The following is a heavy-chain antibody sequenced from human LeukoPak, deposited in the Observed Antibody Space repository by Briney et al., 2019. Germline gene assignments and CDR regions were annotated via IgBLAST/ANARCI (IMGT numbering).Heavy chain of an antibody. J-gene: IGHJ6*03. Sequence: SETLSLTCTVSGGSISSSSYYWGWIRQPPGKGLEWIGSIHYSGSTNYNPSLKSRVTISVDTSKEQFSLKLSSVTAADTAVYYCARGYCSGGSCYSYYYYNYMDVWGKGTTVTVSS. D-gene: IGHD2-15*01. V-gene: IGHV4-39*07. CDR1: GGSISSSSYY. CDR2: IHYSGST. CDR3: ARGYCSGGSCYSYYYYNYMDV.